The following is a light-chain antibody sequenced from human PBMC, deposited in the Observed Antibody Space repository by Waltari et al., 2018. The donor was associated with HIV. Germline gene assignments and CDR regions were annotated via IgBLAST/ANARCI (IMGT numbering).Light chain of an antibody. CDR2: YDI. J-gene: IGLJ1*01. CDR3: QVWDSSSDTYV. V-gene: IGLV3-21*04. CDR1: NIGSKS. Sequence: SYVLTQPPSVSVAPGKTARITCGGNNIGSKSVHWYQQKPGQAPVLVIYYDIDRPAGIPERFSGSNSGNTATLTISRVEAGDEVDYYCQVWDSSSDTYVFGTGTKVTVL.